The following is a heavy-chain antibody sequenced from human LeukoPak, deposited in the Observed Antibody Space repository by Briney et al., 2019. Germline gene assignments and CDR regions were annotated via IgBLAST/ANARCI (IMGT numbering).Heavy chain of an antibody. J-gene: IGHJ6*02. CDR1: GYTFTGYY. V-gene: IGHV1-2*02. CDR2: INPNSGGT. CDR3: ARALAVTGYYYGMDV. D-gene: IGHD4-11*01. Sequence: ASVKVSCKASGYTFTGYYMHWVRQAPGQGLEWMGWINPNSGGTNYAQKFQGRVTMTRDTSISTAYMELSGLRSDDTAVYYCARALAVTGYYYGMDVWGQGTTVTVSS.